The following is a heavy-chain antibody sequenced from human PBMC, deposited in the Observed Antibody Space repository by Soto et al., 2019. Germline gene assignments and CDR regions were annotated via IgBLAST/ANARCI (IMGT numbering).Heavy chain of an antibody. D-gene: IGHD1-1*01. CDR1: GFTFSNYG. Sequence: EVQLLDSGGGLVQPGGSLRLSCAASGFTFSNYGISWVRQAPGKGLEWVAGIPVIGERRYYADSVKGRFTISRDNAKNTLYLQMNRLGIADAAEYFFAREGDRSGTVCFDIWGPGTLVTVYS. J-gene: IGHJ4*02. CDR3: AREGDRSGTVCFDI. V-gene: IGHV3-23*01. CDR2: IPVIGERR.